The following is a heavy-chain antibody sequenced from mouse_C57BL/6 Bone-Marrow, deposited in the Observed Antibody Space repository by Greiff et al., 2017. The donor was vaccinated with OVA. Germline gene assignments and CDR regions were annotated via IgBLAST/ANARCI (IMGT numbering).Heavy chain of an antibody. CDR2: IDPENGDT. CDR3: LTTVVGGDAMDY. Sequence: VQLQQSGAELVRPGASVKLSCTASGFNIKDDYMHWVKQRPEQGLEWIGWIDPENGDTEYASKFQGKATITADTSSNTAYLQLSSLTSEDTDVYYCLTTVVGGDAMDYWGQGTSVTVSS. CDR1: GFNIKDDY. D-gene: IGHD1-1*01. J-gene: IGHJ4*01. V-gene: IGHV14-4*01.